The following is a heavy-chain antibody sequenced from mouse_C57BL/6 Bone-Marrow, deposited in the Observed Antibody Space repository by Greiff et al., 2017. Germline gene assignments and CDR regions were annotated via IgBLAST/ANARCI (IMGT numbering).Heavy chain of an antibody. J-gene: IGHJ3*01. CDR2: IYPGSGST. Sequence: QVQLQQPGAELVKPGASVKMSCKASGYTFTSYWINWVKQRPGQGLEWIGDIYPGSGSTNYNEKFKSKATLTVDTSSSTAYMQLSSMTSEDSAVYYCARQDSGTAQFAYWGQGTLVTVSA. D-gene: IGHD4-1*01. CDR1: GYTFTSYW. CDR3: ARQDSGTAQFAY. V-gene: IGHV1-55*01.